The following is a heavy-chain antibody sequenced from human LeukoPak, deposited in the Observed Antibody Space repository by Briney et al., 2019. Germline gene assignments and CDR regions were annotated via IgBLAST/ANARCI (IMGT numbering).Heavy chain of an antibody. CDR2: NSGSGGST. CDR3: AKRGLGDREAFDI. CDR1: GFTFSSYA. D-gene: IGHD2-21*02. J-gene: IGHJ3*02. Sequence: PGGSLRLSCAASGFTFSSYAMSWVRQAPGKGPEWVSSNSGSGGSTYYADSVEGRFTISRDNSKNTLYLQMNSLRAEDTAVYYCAKRGLGDREAFDIWGQGTMVTVSS. V-gene: IGHV3-23*01.